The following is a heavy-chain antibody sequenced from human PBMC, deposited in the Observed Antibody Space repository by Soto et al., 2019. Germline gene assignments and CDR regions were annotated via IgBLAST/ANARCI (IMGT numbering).Heavy chain of an antibody. CDR3: AGGGGLPRYY. J-gene: IGHJ4*02. V-gene: IGHV4-59*04. CDR1: GGSISSYY. CDR2: IYHSGST. D-gene: IGHD5-12*01. Sequence: SETLSLTCTVSGGSISSYYWSWIRQPPGKGLEWIGYIYHSGSTYYNPSLKSRVTISVDRSKNQFSLKLSSVTAADTAVYYCAGGGGLPRYYWGQGTLVTVSS.